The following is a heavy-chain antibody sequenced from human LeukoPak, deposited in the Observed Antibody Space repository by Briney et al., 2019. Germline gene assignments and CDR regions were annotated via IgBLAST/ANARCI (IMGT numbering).Heavy chain of an antibody. D-gene: IGHD2-2*01. CDR1: GGSINSSSYY. CDR2: IYYSGST. Sequence: PSETLSLTCTVSGGSINSSSYYWGWIRQPPGKGLEWIGSIYYSGSTYYNPSLKSQVTISVDTSKNQFSLKLSSVTAADTAVYYCARHSRYCSSTSCRLNWFDPWGQGTLVTVSS. V-gene: IGHV4-39*01. J-gene: IGHJ5*02. CDR3: ARHSRYCSSTSCRLNWFDP.